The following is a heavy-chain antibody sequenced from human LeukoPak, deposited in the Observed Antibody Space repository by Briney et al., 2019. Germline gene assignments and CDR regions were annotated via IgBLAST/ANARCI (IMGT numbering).Heavy chain of an antibody. V-gene: IGHV1-69*04. CDR2: IIPILGIA. CDR1: GGTFSSYA. J-gene: IGHJ4*02. CDR3: ASWSPLFGDTTGTTARGDY. D-gene: IGHD1-1*01. Sequence: ASVKVSCKASGGTFSSYAISWVRQAPGQGLEWMGRIIPILGIANYAQKFQGSVTITADKSTSTAYMELSSLRSEDTAVYYCASWSPLFGDTTGTTARGDYWGQGTLVTVSS.